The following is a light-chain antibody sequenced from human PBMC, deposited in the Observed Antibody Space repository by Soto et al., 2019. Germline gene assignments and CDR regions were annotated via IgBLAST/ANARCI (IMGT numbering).Light chain of an antibody. CDR3: QQYYSYPMIT. Sequence: VIWMTQSPSLLSASTGDRVTISCRMSQGISNYLAWYQQKPGKVPKLLIYAASTLQSGVPSRFSGSGSGTDFTLTISCLQSEDFATYYCQQYYSYPMITFGQGTRLEIK. CDR1: QGISNY. J-gene: IGKJ5*01. V-gene: IGKV1D-8*03. CDR2: AAS.